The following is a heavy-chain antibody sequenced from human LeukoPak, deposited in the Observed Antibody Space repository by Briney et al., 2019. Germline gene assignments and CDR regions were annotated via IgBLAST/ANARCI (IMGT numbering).Heavy chain of an antibody. D-gene: IGHD3-16*02. J-gene: IGHJ2*01. CDR2: IYYSGST. CDR1: GGSISSYY. CDR3: ARLRALEYFDL. Sequence: SETLSLTCTVSGGSISSYYWNWIRQPPGKGLEWIGYIYYSGSTNYNPSLKSRVTISVDTSKNQFSLNLSSVTAADTAVYYCARLRALEYFDLWGRGTLVTVSS. V-gene: IGHV4-59*08.